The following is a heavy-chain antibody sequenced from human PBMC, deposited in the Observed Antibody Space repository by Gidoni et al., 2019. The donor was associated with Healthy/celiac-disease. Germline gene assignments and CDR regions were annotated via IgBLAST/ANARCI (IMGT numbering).Heavy chain of an antibody. CDR2: IYYSGST. Sequence: QVQLQESGPGLVKPSQTLSLTCTVSGGSISSGGYYWSWIRQHPGKGLEWIGYIYYSGSTYYNPSLKSRVTISVDTSKNQFSLKLSSVTAADTAVYYCAGLNWNDIGMDYYYYYGMDVWGQGTTVTVSS. CDR3: AGLNWNDIGMDYYYYYGMDV. V-gene: IGHV4-31*03. CDR1: GGSISSGGYY. J-gene: IGHJ6*02. D-gene: IGHD1-1*01.